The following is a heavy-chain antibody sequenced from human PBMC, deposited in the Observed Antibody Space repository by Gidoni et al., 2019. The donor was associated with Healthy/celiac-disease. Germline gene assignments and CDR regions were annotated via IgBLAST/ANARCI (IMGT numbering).Heavy chain of an antibody. CDR1: GGSISSSNW. CDR3: ARRNMARRLWAFDI. Sequence: QVQLQESGPGLVKPSGTLSLTCAVSGGSISSSNWWSWVRQPPGKGPVWIGELYHSGSTNYNPSLKSRVTISVDKSKNQFSLKLSSVTAADTAVYYCARRNMARRLWAFDIWGQGTMVTVSS. CDR2: LYHSGST. J-gene: IGHJ3*02. V-gene: IGHV4-4*02. D-gene: IGHD3-16*01.